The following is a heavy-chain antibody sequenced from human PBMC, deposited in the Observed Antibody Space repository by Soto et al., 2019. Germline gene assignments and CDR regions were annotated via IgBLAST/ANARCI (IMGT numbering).Heavy chain of an antibody. D-gene: IGHD2-2*01. CDR1: GFTFSDYY. CDR3: AREGYCSSTTCHYGMDV. J-gene: IGHJ6*02. V-gene: IGHV3-11*06. Sequence: GSLRLSCAASGFTFSDYYMSWIRQAPGKGLEWVTFISSSNNYIQYADSVKGRFTVSRDNAKNSLFLQMNSLRAEDTAVYYCAREGYCSSTTCHYGMDVWGQGTTVTVSS. CDR2: ISSSNNYI.